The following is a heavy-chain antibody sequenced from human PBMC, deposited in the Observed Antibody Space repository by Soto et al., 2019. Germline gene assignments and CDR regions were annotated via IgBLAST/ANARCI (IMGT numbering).Heavy chain of an antibody. CDR1: GGTFSSYT. J-gene: IGHJ4*02. Sequence: SVKVSCKASGGTFSSYTISWVRQAPGQGLEWKGRIIPILGIANYAQKFQGRVTITADESTSTAYMELSSLRSEDTAVYYCARAQLYCSGGSCYSHYFDYWGQGTLVTVSS. CDR3: ARAQLYCSGGSCYSHYFDY. D-gene: IGHD2-15*01. CDR2: IIPILGIA. V-gene: IGHV1-69*02.